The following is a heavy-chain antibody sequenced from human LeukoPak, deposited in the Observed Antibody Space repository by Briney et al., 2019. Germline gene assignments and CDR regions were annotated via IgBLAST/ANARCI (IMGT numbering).Heavy chain of an antibody. Sequence: GGSLRLSCAASGFTFSSYAMHWVRQAPGKGLEYVSAISSNGGSTYYANSVKGRFTISRDNSKNTLYLQMGSLRAEDMAVYYCARDYRSGLLEYYYMDVWGKGTTVTVSS. V-gene: IGHV3-64*01. J-gene: IGHJ6*03. CDR3: ARDYRSGLLEYYYMDV. CDR2: ISSNGGST. D-gene: IGHD3-3*01. CDR1: GFTFSSYA.